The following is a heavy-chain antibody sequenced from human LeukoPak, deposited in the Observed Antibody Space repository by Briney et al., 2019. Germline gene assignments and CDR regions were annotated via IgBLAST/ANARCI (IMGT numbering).Heavy chain of an antibody. D-gene: IGHD3-9*01. Sequence: GGSLRLSCTPSRVTFSGYTMNWVRQAPGKGLEWVSSISSRSSDIYYAASVKGRFTISRDNARNSLYLQMSSLRAEDTAVYYCARALYYDILTGYQTHTYYFDYWGQGTLVTVSS. V-gene: IGHV3-21*01. CDR2: ISSRSSDI. J-gene: IGHJ4*02. CDR3: ARALYYDILTGYQTHTYYFDY. CDR1: RVTFSGYT.